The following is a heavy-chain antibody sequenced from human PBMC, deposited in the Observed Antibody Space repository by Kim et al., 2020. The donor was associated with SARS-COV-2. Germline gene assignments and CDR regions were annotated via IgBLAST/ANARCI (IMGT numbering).Heavy chain of an antibody. CDR3: ARGGITMVRGVITQEYYFDY. J-gene: IGHJ4*02. Sequence: FTISRDNAKNSLYLQMNSLRAEDTAVYYCARGGITMVRGVITQEYYFDYWGQGTLVTVSS. V-gene: IGHV3-11*06. D-gene: IGHD3-10*01.